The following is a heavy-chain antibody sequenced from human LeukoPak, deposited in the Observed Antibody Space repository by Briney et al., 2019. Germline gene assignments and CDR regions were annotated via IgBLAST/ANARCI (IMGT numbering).Heavy chain of an antibody. CDR2: IYGDDSDI. J-gene: IGHJ3*02. CDR1: GYSFTRYW. CDR3: ARQRSESSGYYPDEAFDI. D-gene: IGHD3-22*01. V-gene: IGHV5-51*01. Sequence: GESLKISCKGFGYSFTRYWIGWVRQMSGKGLEWMGVIYGDDSDIRYSPSFEGQVIISVDKSNSTAYLQWISLKASDTAMYYCARQRSESSGYYPDEAFDIWGQGTMVTISS.